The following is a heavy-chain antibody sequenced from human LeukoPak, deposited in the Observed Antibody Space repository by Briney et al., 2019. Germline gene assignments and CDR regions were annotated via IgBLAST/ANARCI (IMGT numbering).Heavy chain of an antibody. CDR3: ATHRTTVITGLVY. J-gene: IGHJ4*02. CDR1: GYTLTDLS. V-gene: IGHV1-24*01. CDR2: LDPADGET. D-gene: IGHD4-17*01. Sequence: GASVKASCKVSGYTLTDLSTHWVRQAPGKGLEWMGGLDPADGETIYAQKFQGRVTMTEDTSTDTAYMELNSLRSEDTAVYYCATHRTTVITGLVYWGQGTLVSVSS.